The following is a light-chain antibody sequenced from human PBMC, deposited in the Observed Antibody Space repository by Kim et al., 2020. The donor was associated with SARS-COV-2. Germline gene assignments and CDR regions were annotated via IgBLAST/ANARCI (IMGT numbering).Light chain of an antibody. CDR3: QHRKT. V-gene: IGKV1-5*01. J-gene: IGKJ1*01. CDR1: QYITRG. CDR2: DAS. Sequence: DIQMTQSPSTLSASVGDRVTITCRASQYITRGLAWYQQKPGKAPNLLIYDASTLDSGVPSRFRGSGSGTEFTLTISSLQPDDFASYYCQHRKTFGQGTKVEIK.